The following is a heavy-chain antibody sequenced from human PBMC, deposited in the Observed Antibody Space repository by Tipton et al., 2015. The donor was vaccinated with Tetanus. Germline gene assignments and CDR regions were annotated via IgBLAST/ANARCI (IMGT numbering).Heavy chain of an antibody. CDR1: GGSISSYY. J-gene: IGHJ5*02. CDR3: AKYVEDYDFGSGSRYVSWFDP. D-gene: IGHD3-3*01. CDR2: IYYSGST. V-gene: IGHV4-59*08. Sequence: TLSLTCTVSGGSISSYYWSWIRQPPGKGLEWIGYIYYSGSTNYNPSLKSRVTISVDTSRNQFSLKLSSVTAADTAVYYCAKYVEDYDFGSGSRYVSWFDPWGQGTLITVSS.